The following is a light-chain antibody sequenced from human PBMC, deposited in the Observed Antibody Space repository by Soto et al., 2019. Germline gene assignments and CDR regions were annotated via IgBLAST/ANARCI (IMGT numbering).Light chain of an antibody. CDR1: QSITGN. V-gene: IGKV3-15*01. Sequence: EIVMTQSPATLSVSPGERATLSCRASQSITGNLTWYQQKPGQAPRLLIYGASTRATGIPARFSGSGSGTEFTLTINSLQSEDFAVYYCQQYNNWPRPFGQGTK. J-gene: IGKJ1*01. CDR3: QQYNNWPRP. CDR2: GAS.